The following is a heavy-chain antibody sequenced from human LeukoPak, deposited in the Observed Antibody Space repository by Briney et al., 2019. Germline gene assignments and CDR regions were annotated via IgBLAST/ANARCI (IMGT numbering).Heavy chain of an antibody. J-gene: IGHJ6*02. CDR2: IKQDGTEK. CDR1: GFTFSSYW. D-gene: IGHD5-18*01. Sequence: SGGSLRLSCAAAGFTFSSYWMSWVRQAPGKGLEWVANIKQDGTEKYYVDSVKGRFTISRDNAKNSLYLQMNSLRAEDTAVYYCARIRKAGYSYGSYYYYGMDVWGQGTTVTVSS. CDR3: ARIRKAGYSYGSYYYYGMDV. V-gene: IGHV3-7*04.